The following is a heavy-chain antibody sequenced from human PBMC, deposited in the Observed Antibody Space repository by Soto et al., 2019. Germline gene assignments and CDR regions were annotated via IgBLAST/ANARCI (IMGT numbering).Heavy chain of an antibody. D-gene: IGHD2-21*01. V-gene: IGHV3-11*06. CDR3: AKTIVAASGYYFDH. CDR2: ISGGSSYT. Sequence: QVQLVESGGDLVKPGGSLRLACAASGFSFSDSYMSWVRQAPGKGLEWLSYISGGSSYTNYADSVQGQFTISRDNAKGSLYLEMNSLRADDTAVYYCAKTIVAASGYYFDHWGQGNLVTVSS. CDR1: GFSFSDSY. J-gene: IGHJ4*02.